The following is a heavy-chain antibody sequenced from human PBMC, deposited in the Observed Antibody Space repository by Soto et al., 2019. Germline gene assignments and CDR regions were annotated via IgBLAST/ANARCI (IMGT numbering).Heavy chain of an antibody. J-gene: IGHJ5*02. CDR2: IYYSGST. CDR1: GGSISSYY. V-gene: IGHV4-59*08. D-gene: IGHD5-18*01. Sequence: SETLSLTCTVSGGSISSYYWSWIRQPPGKGLEWIGYIYYSGSTNYNPSLKSRVTISVDTSKNQFSLKLSSVTAADTAVYYCGRLVWSYGTWFDPWGQGTLVTVSS. CDR3: GRLVWSYGTWFDP.